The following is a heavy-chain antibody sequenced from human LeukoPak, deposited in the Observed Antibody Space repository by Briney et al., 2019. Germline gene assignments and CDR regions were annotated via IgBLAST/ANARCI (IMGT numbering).Heavy chain of an antibody. V-gene: IGHV4-59*01. CDR3: ARDYSKGGGFDF. D-gene: IGHD4-11*01. CDR1: GGSISGFY. CDR2: MDKSGST. Sequence: SETLSLTCTVSGGSISGFYWSWIRQPPGKGLEWIGYMDKSGSTTYNPSLRSRVTISVDTSKNQFSLKLSPVTAADTAVYYCARDYSKGGGFDFWGQGTLVTVSS. J-gene: IGHJ4*02.